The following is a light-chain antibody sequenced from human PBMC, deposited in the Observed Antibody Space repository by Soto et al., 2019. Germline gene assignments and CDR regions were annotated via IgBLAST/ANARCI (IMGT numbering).Light chain of an antibody. CDR3: QQSYSTLYT. CDR1: QSVATY. CDR2: AAS. J-gene: IGKJ2*01. Sequence: DIQMTQSPSSLSASVGDRVTISCRASQSVATYLHWYQQKPGKAPKLLISAASSLQSGVPSRFSCSGSETDFTLTISSLQPEDFATYYCQQSYSTLYTFGQGTKLEIK. V-gene: IGKV1-39*01.